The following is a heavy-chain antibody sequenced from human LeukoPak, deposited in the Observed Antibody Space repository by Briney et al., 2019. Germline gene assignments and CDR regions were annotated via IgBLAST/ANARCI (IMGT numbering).Heavy chain of an antibody. CDR2: ISYDGSDK. Sequence: GRSLRLSCAASGFTFSSYAMHWVRQAPGKGLEWVAVISYDGSDKHYADSVKGRFTISRDNSKNTVYLQMNSLRAEDTAVYYCARGKTGDSWGQGTLVTVSS. D-gene: IGHD7-27*01. CDR3: ARGKTGDS. V-gene: IGHV3-30-3*01. CDR1: GFTFSSYA. J-gene: IGHJ4*02.